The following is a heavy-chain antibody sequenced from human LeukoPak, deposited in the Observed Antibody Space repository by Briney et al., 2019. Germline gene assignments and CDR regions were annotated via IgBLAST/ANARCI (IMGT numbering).Heavy chain of an antibody. CDR2: INHSGST. Sequence: PSETLSPTCAVYGGSFSGYYWSWIRQPPGKGLEWIGEINHSGSTNYNPSLKSRVTISVDTSKNQFSLKLSSVTAADTAVYYCARGVYGGNSGGTNGGYWGQGTLVTVSS. V-gene: IGHV4-34*01. J-gene: IGHJ4*02. CDR1: GGSFSGYY. CDR3: ARGVYGGNSGGTNGGY. D-gene: IGHD4-23*01.